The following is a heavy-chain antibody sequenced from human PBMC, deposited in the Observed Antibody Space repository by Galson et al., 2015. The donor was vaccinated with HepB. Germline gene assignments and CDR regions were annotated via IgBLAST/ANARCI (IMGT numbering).Heavy chain of an antibody. V-gene: IGHV3-64D*06. CDR3: VKPPRRKENAFDI. CDR1: GFTLSSYA. Sequence: SLRLSCAASGFTLSSYAMHWVRQAPGKGLEYVSAISSNGGSTYYADSVKGRFTISRDNSKNTLYLQMSSLRAEDTAVYYCVKPPRRKENAFDIWGQGTMVTVSS. CDR2: ISSNGGST. D-gene: IGHD1-14*01. J-gene: IGHJ3*02.